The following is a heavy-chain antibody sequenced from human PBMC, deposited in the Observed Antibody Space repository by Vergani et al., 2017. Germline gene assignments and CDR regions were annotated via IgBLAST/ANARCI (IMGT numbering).Heavy chain of an antibody. D-gene: IGHD3/OR15-3a*01. V-gene: IGHV1-3*01. CDR3: AREERKRFVFLDCLGY. CDR2: INAGNGNT. CDR1: GYTFTSYA. J-gene: IGHJ4*02. Sequence: QVQLVQSGAEVKKPGASVKVSCKASGYTFTSYAMHWVRQAPGQRLEWMGWINAGNGNTKYSQKIQGRVTITRDTSASTAYMELSSLRSEDTAVYYCAREERKRFVFLDCLGYWGQGTLVTVSS.